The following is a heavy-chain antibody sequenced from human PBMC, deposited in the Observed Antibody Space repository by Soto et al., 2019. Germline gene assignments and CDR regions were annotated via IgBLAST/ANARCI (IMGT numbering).Heavy chain of an antibody. CDR3: ARDGGGAFDI. Sequence: EVQLVESGGGLVQPGGSLRLSCAASGFTFSSYSMNWVRQAPGKGLEWVSYISSSSSSIYYADSVKGRFTISKDNAKNSLYLQMHSLRAGDTAVYYCARDGGGAFDIWGQGTMVTVSS. D-gene: IGHD3-16*01. CDR2: ISSSSSSI. J-gene: IGHJ3*02. V-gene: IGHV3-48*01. CDR1: GFTFSSYS.